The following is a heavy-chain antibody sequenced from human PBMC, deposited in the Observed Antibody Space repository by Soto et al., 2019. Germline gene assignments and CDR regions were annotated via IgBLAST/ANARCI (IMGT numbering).Heavy chain of an antibody. J-gene: IGHJ6*02. CDR2: IKSKTDGGTT. D-gene: IGHD5-18*01. V-gene: IGHV3-15*07. CDR1: GFTFSNAW. Sequence: EVQLVESGGGLVKPGGSLRLSCAASGFTFSNAWMNWVRQAPGKGLEWVGRIKSKTDGGTTDYAAPVKGRFTISRDDSKNTLYLQMNSLKTEDTAVYYCTTDVDTAMVRYYYYGMDVWGQGTTVTVSS. CDR3: TTDVDTAMVRYYYYGMDV.